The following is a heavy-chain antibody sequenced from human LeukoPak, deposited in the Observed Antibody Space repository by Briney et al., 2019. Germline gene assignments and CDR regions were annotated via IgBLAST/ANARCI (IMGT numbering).Heavy chain of an antibody. Sequence: SETLSLTCAVYGGSFSGYYWSWIRQPPGKGLEWIGEINHNGSTNYNPSLKSRVTISVDTSKNQFSLKLSSVTAADTAVYYCAGVSYYDSSGYYHYFDYWGQGTLVTVSS. CDR3: AGVSYYDSSGYYHYFDY. CDR1: GGSFSGYY. CDR2: INHNGST. D-gene: IGHD3-22*01. J-gene: IGHJ4*02. V-gene: IGHV4-34*01.